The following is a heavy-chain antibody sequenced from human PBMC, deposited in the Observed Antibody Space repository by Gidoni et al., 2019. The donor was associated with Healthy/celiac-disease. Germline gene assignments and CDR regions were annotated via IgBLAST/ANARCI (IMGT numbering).Heavy chain of an antibody. CDR1: GGSNSSYY. Sequence: QVQLQESGPGLVKPSETLSHTCTVSGGSNSSYYWSWIRQPPGKGLEWIGYIYYSGSTKYNPSLKRRVTISVDTSKNQFFLKLSSVTAADTAVYYCARGGRFDWFTRENYYYMDVGGKGNTVTVSS. CDR3: ARGGRFDWFTRENYYYMDV. D-gene: IGHD3-9*01. CDR2: IYYSGST. J-gene: IGHJ6*03. V-gene: IGHV4-59*01.